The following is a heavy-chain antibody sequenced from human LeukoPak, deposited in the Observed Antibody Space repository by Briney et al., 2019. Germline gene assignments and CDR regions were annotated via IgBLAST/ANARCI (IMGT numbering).Heavy chain of an antibody. Sequence: SETLSLTCTVSGGSISSYYWSWIRQPPGKGLEWIGYIYYSGSTNYNPSLKSRVTISVDTSKNQFSLKLSSVTAADTAVYYCARAGWLQLRLFDYWGQGTLVTVSS. CDR1: GGSISSYY. CDR3: ARAGWLQLRLFDY. CDR2: IYYSGST. J-gene: IGHJ4*02. V-gene: IGHV4-59*01. D-gene: IGHD5-24*01.